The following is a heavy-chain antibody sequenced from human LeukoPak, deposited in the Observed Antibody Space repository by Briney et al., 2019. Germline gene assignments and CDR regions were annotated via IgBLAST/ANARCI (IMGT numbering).Heavy chain of an antibody. CDR2: TIPILGIA. D-gene: IGHD6-6*01. Sequence: SVKVSCKASGGTFSSYTISWVRQAPGQGLEWMGRTIPILGIANYAQKFQGRVTITADKSTSTAYMELSSLRSEDTTVYYCARDGQQLVRFLYWGQGTLVTVSS. CDR1: GGTFSSYT. J-gene: IGHJ4*02. CDR3: ARDGQQLVRFLY. V-gene: IGHV1-69*04.